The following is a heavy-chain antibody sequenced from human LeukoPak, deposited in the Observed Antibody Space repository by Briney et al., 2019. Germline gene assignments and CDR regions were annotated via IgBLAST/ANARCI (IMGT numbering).Heavy chain of an antibody. CDR2: ISYSGST. Sequence: PSETLSLTCTVSGGSISTYYWTWIRQPPGKGLEWIGYISYSGSTNYNPSLKSRVTFSVDTSKSQFSLKLNSVTAADTAVYYCATTVGSYFDYWSQGTLVTVSS. D-gene: IGHD3-16*01. J-gene: IGHJ4*02. CDR1: GGSISTYY. CDR3: ATTVGSYFDY. V-gene: IGHV4-59*12.